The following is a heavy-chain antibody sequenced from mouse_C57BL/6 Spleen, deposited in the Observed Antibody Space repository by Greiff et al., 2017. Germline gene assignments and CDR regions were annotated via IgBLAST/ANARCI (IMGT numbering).Heavy chain of an antibody. D-gene: IGHD3-2*01. CDR3: ARFDRGFAY. CDR1: GYSFTGYF. CDR2: INPYNGDT. J-gene: IGHJ3*01. Sequence: EVQLVESGPELVKPGDSVKISCKASGYSFTGYFMNWVMQSHGKSLEWIGRINPYNGDTFYNQKFKGKATLTVDKSSSTAHMELRSLTSEDSAVYYCARFDRGFAYWGQGTLVTVSA. V-gene: IGHV1-20*01.